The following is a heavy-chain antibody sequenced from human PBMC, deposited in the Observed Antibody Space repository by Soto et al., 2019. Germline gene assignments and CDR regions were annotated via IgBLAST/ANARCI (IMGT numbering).Heavy chain of an antibody. Sequence: QAQVLQSGPEVKKPGASVKVSCKTSGYTFTTYGVSWVRQAPGQGLEWMGSIDTHTGETRYPQKFQGRVTVTADTSSSTAYMEVRNLSSDDTAIYYGARDVGVGSYGPQIQGMDVWGQGTTVTVSS. CDR3: ARDVGVGSYGPQIQGMDV. V-gene: IGHV1-18*01. CDR1: GYTFTTYG. CDR2: IDTHTGET. J-gene: IGHJ6*02. D-gene: IGHD3-10*01.